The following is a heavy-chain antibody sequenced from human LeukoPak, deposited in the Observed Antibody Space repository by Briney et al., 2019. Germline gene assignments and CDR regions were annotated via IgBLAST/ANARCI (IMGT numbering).Heavy chain of an antibody. Sequence: ASVKVSCKASGYTFTSYDINWVRQATGQGLEWMGWMNPNSGNTGYAQKFQGRVTMSRNTSISTAYMELSSLRSEDTAVYYCARSVGATTFIVYYFDYWGQGTLVTVSS. D-gene: IGHD1-26*01. CDR2: MNPNSGNT. CDR1: GYTFTSYD. CDR3: ARSVGATTFIVYYFDY. J-gene: IGHJ4*02. V-gene: IGHV1-8*01.